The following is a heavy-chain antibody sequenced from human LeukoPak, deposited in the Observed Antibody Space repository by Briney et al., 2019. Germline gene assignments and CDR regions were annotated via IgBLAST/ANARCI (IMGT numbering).Heavy chain of an antibody. J-gene: IGHJ6*02. CDR2: IIPILGIA. Sequence: SVKVSCKASGGTFSSYAISWVRQAPGQGLEWMGRIIPILGIANYAQKFQGRVTITADKSTSTAYMELSSLRSEDTAVFYCARGHQPPYYGMDVWGQGTTVTVSS. CDR1: GGTFSSYA. V-gene: IGHV1-69*04. CDR3: ARGHQPPYYGMDV.